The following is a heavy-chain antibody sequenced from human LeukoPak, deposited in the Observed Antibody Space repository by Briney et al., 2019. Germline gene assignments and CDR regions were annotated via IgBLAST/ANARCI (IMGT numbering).Heavy chain of an antibody. J-gene: IGHJ4*02. CDR1: GFTFSGFW. V-gene: IGHV3-74*01. D-gene: IGHD3-16*01. CDR3: ARVRWGGPYYFDY. CDR2: INSDGRST. Sequence: GGSLRLSCAASGFTFSGFWMHWVRQTPGKGLVGVSRINSDGRSTNYADSVKGRFTISRDNAKNTLYLQMNSLRAEDTAVYYCARVRWGGPYYFDYWGQGTLVTVSS.